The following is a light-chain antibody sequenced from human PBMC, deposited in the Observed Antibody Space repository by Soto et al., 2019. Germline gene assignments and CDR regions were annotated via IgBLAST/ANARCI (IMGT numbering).Light chain of an antibody. CDR2: DAS. V-gene: IGKV3-11*01. CDR1: QSVSNNY. CDR3: QQRSHWPPT. Sequence: EIVLTQSPGTLSLSPGERATLSCRASQSVSNNYLAWYQQKPGQAPRLLIYDASNRATGVPARFSGSGSGTDFTLTISSLEPEDFAVYYCQQRSHWPPTFGGGTKVDIK. J-gene: IGKJ4*01.